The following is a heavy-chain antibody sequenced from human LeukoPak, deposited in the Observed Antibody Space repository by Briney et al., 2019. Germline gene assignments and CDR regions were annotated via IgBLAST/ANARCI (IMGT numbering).Heavy chain of an antibody. CDR1: GGTFSSYA. J-gene: IGHJ6*03. Sequence: SVKVSCKASGGTFSSYAISWVRQAPGQGLEWMGGIIPIFGTANYAQKFQGRVTITTDESTSTAYMELSSLRSEDTAVYYCAGVYSSSSTFYYYYMDVWGKGTTVTVSS. CDR3: AGVYSSSSTFYYYYMDV. D-gene: IGHD6-6*01. V-gene: IGHV1-69*05. CDR2: IIPIFGTA.